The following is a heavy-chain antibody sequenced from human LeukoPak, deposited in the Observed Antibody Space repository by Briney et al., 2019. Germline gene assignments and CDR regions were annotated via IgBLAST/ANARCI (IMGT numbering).Heavy chain of an antibody. CDR3: ARGCTVTTCAWFGP. Sequence: SETLSLTCGVYDGSFSGYYWSWIRQPPGKGLEWIGEIDHIGRTNYSPSFESRVTMSVDTSKNHFSLELSSVAAADTAVYYCARGCTVTTCAWFGPWGQGTLVTVSS. V-gene: IGHV4-34*01. D-gene: IGHD4-17*01. CDR2: IDHIGRT. J-gene: IGHJ5*02. CDR1: DGSFSGYY.